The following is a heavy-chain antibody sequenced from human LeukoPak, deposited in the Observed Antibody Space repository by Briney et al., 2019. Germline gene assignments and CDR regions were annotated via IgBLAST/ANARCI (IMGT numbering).Heavy chain of an antibody. Sequence: GGSLRLSCAASGFTFDDYAMHWVRQAPGKGLEWVSLISWDGGGTYYADSVKGRFSISRDNSKNSLYLQMNSLRAEDTALYYCARDLYCSSTSCPFDYWGQGTLVTVSS. V-gene: IGHV3-43D*03. J-gene: IGHJ4*02. CDR3: ARDLYCSSTSCPFDY. CDR2: ISWDGGGT. CDR1: GFTFDDYA. D-gene: IGHD2-2*01.